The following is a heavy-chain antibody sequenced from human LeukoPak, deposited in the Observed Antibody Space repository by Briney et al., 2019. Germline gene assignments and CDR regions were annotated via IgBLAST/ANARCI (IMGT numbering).Heavy chain of an antibody. CDR2: IYHSGST. Sequence: SETLTLTCTVSGYSISSGYYWGWIRQPPGEGLEWIGSIYHSGSTYYNPSLKSRVTISVDTSKNQFSLKLSSVTAADTAVYYCARGGSSGWARFDYWGQGTLVTVSS. CDR1: GYSISSGYY. CDR3: ARGGSSGWARFDY. J-gene: IGHJ4*02. D-gene: IGHD6-19*01. V-gene: IGHV4-38-2*02.